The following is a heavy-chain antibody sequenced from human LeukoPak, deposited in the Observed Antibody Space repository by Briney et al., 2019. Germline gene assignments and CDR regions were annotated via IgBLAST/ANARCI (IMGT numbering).Heavy chain of an antibody. D-gene: IGHD3-22*01. CDR2: ISGSGGST. CDR1: GLTFSSYA. CDR3: TTESAYYYDSSGYYYRFDY. Sequence: GGSLRLSCVASGLTFSSYAMSWVRQAPGKGLEWVSTISGSGGSTYYADSVKGRFTISRDNSKNTLYLQMNSLRAEDTAVYYCTTESAYYYDSSGYYYRFDYWGQGTLVTVSS. J-gene: IGHJ4*02. V-gene: IGHV3-23*01.